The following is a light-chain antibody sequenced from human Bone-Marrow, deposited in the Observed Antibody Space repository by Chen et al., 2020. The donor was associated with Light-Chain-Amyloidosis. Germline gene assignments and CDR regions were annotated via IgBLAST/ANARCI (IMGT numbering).Light chain of an antibody. CDR2: EDD. CDR1: SRSIATNY. CDR3: QSYQGSSQGV. Sequence: NFMLPHPHSVSESPGKTVIISFTRSSRSIATNYVQWYQQRPGSSPTTVIYEDDQRTSGVPDRFSGSIDRSSNSASLTISGLKTEDEADYYCQSYQGSSQGVFGGGTKLTVL. V-gene: IGLV6-57*01. J-gene: IGLJ3*02.